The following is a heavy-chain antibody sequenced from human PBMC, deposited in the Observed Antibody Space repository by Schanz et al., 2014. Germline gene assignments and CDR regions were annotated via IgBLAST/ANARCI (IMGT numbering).Heavy chain of an antibody. CDR1: GGSINSGAYY. V-gene: IGHV4-61*02. Sequence: QVQLQESGPGLVKPSQTLSLTCTVSGGSINSGAYYWSWLRQHPGKGLEWIGRIYTSGSTNYNPSLKSRVTRSLATPKTQFPRKLSSVTAADTAVYYCARDRGYDFSFDPWGQGTLVTVSS. D-gene: IGHD3-3*01. J-gene: IGHJ5*02. CDR3: ARDRGYDFSFDP. CDR2: IYTSGST.